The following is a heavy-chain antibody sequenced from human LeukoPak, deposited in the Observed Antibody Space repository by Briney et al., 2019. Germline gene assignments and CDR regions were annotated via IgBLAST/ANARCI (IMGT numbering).Heavy chain of an antibody. D-gene: IGHD2-2*01. CDR2: FVPEDGET. Sequence: ASVKVSCKVSGYTLTELSMPWVRQAPGKGLEWMGGFVPEDGETIYAQKFQGRVTMTEDTSTDTAYMELSSLRSEDTAVYYCATGVVVPAARGDYWGQGTLVTVSS. J-gene: IGHJ4*02. CDR3: ATGVVVPAARGDY. V-gene: IGHV1-24*01. CDR1: GYTLTELS.